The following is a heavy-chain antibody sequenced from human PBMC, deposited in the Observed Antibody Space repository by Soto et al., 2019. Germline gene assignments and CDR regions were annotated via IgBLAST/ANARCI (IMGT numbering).Heavy chain of an antibody. D-gene: IGHD5-12*01. CDR2: IYSGGST. V-gene: IGHV3-53*01. CDR1: GFTVSSNY. Sequence: GGSLRLSCAASGFTVSSNYMSWVRQAPGKGLEWVSVIYSGGSTYYADSVKGRFTISRDNSKNTLYLQMNSLRAEDTAVYYCARRRRGYSGPGLGYWYFDLWGRGTLVTVSS. CDR3: ARRRRGYSGPGLGYWYFDL. J-gene: IGHJ2*01.